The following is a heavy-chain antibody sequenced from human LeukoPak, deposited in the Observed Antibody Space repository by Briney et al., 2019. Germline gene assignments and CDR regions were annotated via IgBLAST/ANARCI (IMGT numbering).Heavy chain of an antibody. D-gene: IGHD6-19*01. CDR3: ARLVYSSGWYYFDY. J-gene: IGHJ4*02. CDR2: IYYSGST. CDR1: GGSISSYY. Sequence: ETLSLTCTVSGGSISSYYWSWIRQPPGKGLEWIGYIYYSGSTNYNPSLKSRVTISVDTSKNQFSLKLSSVAAADTAVYYCARLVYSSGWYYFDYWGQGTLVTVSS. V-gene: IGHV4-59*08.